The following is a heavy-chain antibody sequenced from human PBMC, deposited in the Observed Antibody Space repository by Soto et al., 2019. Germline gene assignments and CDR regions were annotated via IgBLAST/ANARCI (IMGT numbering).Heavy chain of an antibody. D-gene: IGHD3-9*01. Sequence: ASETLSLTCTVSGGSISSYYWSWIRQPPGKGLEWIGYIYYSGSTNYKPSLKSRVTISVDTSKNQFSLKLSSVTAADTAVYYCARALILTGYYIHDAFDIWGQGTMVTVSS. CDR2: IYYSGST. V-gene: IGHV4-59*01. CDR1: GGSISSYY. CDR3: ARALILTGYYIHDAFDI. J-gene: IGHJ3*02.